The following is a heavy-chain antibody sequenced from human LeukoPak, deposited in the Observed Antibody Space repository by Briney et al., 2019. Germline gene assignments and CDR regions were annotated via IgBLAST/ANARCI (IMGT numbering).Heavy chain of an antibody. Sequence: GGSLRLSCAASGFTFSSYGMSWVRQAPGKGLEWVSAISGSGGSTYYADSVKGRFTISRDNSKNTLYLQMNSLRAEDTAVYYCAKFDYGDYVRAFFDYWGQGTLVTVSS. J-gene: IGHJ4*02. V-gene: IGHV3-23*01. CDR2: ISGSGGST. CDR1: GFTFSSYG. D-gene: IGHD4-17*01. CDR3: AKFDYGDYVRAFFDY.